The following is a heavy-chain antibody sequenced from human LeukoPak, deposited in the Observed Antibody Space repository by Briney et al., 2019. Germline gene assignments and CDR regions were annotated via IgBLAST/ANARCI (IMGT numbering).Heavy chain of an antibody. V-gene: IGHV3-7*01. Sequence: GGSLRLSCAASGFTFSSYWMSWVRQAPGKRLEWVANIKQDGSEKYYVDSVKGRSTISRDNAKNSLYLQMNSLRAEDTAVYYCASSSGWSVYYFDYWGQGTLVTVSS. CDR3: ASSSGWSVYYFDY. CDR2: IKQDGSEK. CDR1: GFTFSSYW. J-gene: IGHJ4*02. D-gene: IGHD6-19*01.